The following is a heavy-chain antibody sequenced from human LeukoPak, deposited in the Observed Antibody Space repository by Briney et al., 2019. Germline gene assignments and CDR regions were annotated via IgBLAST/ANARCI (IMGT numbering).Heavy chain of an antibody. CDR1: GFTFSSYW. CDR3: ARVAVEMATILPRHFDY. V-gene: IGHV3-7*01. CDR2: IKQDGSEK. J-gene: IGHJ4*02. Sequence: QPGGSQRLSCAASGFTFSSYWMSWVRQAPGKGLEWVANIKQDGSEKYYVDSVKGRFTISRDNAKNSLYLQMNSLRAEDTAVYYCARVAVEMATILPRHFDYWGQGTLVTVSS. D-gene: IGHD5-24*01.